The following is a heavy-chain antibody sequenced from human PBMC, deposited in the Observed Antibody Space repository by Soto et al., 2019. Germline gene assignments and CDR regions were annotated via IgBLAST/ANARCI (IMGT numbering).Heavy chain of an antibody. J-gene: IGHJ6*02. CDR1: GFTFSSYA. Sequence: EVQLLESGGGLVQPGGSLRLSCAASGFTFSSYAMSWVRQAPGKGLEWVSAISGSGGSTYYADSVKGRFTISRDNSKNTLYLQMNSLRAEDTAVYYCAKDTPIDDFWSGYTTNTYYGMDVWGLGTTVTVSS. V-gene: IGHV3-23*01. CDR2: ISGSGGST. CDR3: AKDTPIDDFWSGYTTNTYYGMDV. D-gene: IGHD3-3*01.